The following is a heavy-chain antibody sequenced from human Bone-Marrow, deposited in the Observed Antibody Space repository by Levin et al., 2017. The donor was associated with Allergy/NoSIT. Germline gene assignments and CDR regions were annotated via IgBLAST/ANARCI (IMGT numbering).Heavy chain of an antibody. J-gene: IGHJ4*02. CDR3: ARISETSERY. V-gene: IGHV3-48*01. CDR1: GFTLSAYH. CDR2: SSFGPGVT. D-gene: IGHD1-26*01. Sequence: HGESLKISCAASGFTLSAYHMNWVRQAPGKGLEWLSYSSFGPGVTHYADSVRGRFTMSRDNGKNLVYLQMDSLRGEDTAVYYCARISETSERYWGRGTLVTVS.